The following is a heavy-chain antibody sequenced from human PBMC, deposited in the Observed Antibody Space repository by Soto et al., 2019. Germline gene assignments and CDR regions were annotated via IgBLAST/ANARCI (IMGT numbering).Heavy chain of an antibody. Sequence: QVQLVQSGAEVKKPGSSVKVSCKASGDTFSTDSISWVRQAPGQGLEWMGGIIPMFGTANNAQKFQGRVTITADESTSTAYMELSSLRSEDTAVYFCAREIDGYYGMDVWGQGTTVTVAS. CDR3: AREIDGYYGMDV. CDR2: IIPMFGTA. J-gene: IGHJ6*02. CDR1: GDTFSTDS. V-gene: IGHV1-69*12.